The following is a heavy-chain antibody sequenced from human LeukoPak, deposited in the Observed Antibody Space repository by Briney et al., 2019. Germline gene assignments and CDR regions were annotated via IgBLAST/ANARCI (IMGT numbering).Heavy chain of an antibody. D-gene: IGHD4-23*01. CDR3: STGPRSLPY. CDR1: GFTFSSYC. Sequence: PGGSLRLSCAASGFTFSSYCMHWVRRAPGKGLEWVSYISSRSSTIYYADTVKGRFTMSRDNAKNSLYLQMNSLRPEDTALYYCSTGPRSLPYWGPGTLVTVSS. CDR2: ISSRSSTI. J-gene: IGHJ4*01. V-gene: IGHV3-48*04.